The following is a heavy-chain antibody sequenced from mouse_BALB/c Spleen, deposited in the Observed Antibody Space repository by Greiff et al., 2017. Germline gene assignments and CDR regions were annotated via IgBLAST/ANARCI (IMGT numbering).Heavy chain of an antibody. CDR2: ISSGSSTI. V-gene: IGHV5-17*02. Sequence: VESGGGLVQPGGSRKLSCAASGFTFSSFGMHWVRQAPEKGLEWVAYISSGSSTIYYADTVKGRFTISRDNPKNTLFLQMTSLRSEDTAMYYCAREGDDGYYYAMDYWGQGTSVTVSS. D-gene: IGHD2-3*01. CDR1: GFTFSSFG. CDR3: AREGDDGYYYAMDY. J-gene: IGHJ4*01.